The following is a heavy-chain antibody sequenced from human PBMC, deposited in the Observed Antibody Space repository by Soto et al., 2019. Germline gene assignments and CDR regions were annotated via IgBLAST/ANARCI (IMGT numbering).Heavy chain of an antibody. V-gene: IGHV3-72*01. Sequence: EVQLVESGGGLVQPGGSLRLSCAASGFTFSDYYMDWVRQVPGKGLEWVGRTRNKANSYTTEYAASVRGRFSISRDDSKDSMYLQMDSLKTEDTAVYYCARDTGGSYDYWGQGALVTVSS. D-gene: IGHD3-16*01. J-gene: IGHJ4*02. CDR3: ARDTGGSYDY. CDR1: GFTFSDYY. CDR2: TRNKANSYTT.